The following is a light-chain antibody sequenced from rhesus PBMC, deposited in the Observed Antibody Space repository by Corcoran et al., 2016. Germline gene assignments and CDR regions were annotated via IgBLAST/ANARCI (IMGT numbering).Light chain of an antibody. V-gene: IGKV1-22*01. Sequence: DIQMTQSPSSLSASVGDTVTIACRACQSISRFLAWYQQQPGKAPKLLIYKASTLEGGVPSRFSGSGSATDFTLTSSNLQSEDFATDYGQQYGGSPPTFGQGTKVEIK. CDR2: KAS. J-gene: IGKJ1*01. CDR1: QSISRF. CDR3: QQYGGSPPT.